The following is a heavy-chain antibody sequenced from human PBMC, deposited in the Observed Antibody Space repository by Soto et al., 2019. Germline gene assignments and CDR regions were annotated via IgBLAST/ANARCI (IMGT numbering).Heavy chain of an antibody. D-gene: IGHD6-13*01. CDR2: INAGNGNT. Sequence: ASVKVSCKASGYTFTGYAMHWVRQAPGQRLEWMGWINAGNGNTKYSQKFQGRVTITRDTSASTAYMELSSLRSDDTAVYYCARESSSSCHDYWGQGTLVTVSS. CDR1: GYTFTGYA. CDR3: ARESSSSCHDY. V-gene: IGHV1-3*01. J-gene: IGHJ4*02.